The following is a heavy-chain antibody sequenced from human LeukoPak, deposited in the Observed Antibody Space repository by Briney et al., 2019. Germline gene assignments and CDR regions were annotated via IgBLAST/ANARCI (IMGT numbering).Heavy chain of an antibody. CDR2: IYSGGST. J-gene: IGHJ4*02. V-gene: IGHV3-53*01. D-gene: IGHD1-26*01. Sequence: GGSLRLSCAASHFVFNSYWMSWVRQAPGKGLEWVSVIYSGGSTYYADSAKGRFTISRDNSKNTLYLQMNSLRAEDTAVYYCARVGEGAAKDWGQGTLVTVSS. CDR3: ARVGEGAAKD. CDR1: HFVFNSYW.